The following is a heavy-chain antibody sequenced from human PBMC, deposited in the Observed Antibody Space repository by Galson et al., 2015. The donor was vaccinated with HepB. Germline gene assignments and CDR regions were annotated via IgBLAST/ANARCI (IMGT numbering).Heavy chain of an antibody. CDR2: TWSDGINN. Sequence: LRLSCAVSGFTFSNSGMHWVRQAPGKGLEWVAVTWSDGINNYYADSVKGRFTISRDNFKNTLYLQMKSLGAEDTAVYYCAKDAYRSSYYFDSWGQGTLVTVSS. CDR1: GFTFSNSG. V-gene: IGHV3-33*06. J-gene: IGHJ4*02. D-gene: IGHD3-16*01. CDR3: AKDAYRSSYYFDS.